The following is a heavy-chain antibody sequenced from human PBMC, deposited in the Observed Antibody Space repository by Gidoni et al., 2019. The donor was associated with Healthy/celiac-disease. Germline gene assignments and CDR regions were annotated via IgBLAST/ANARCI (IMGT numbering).Heavy chain of an antibody. D-gene: IGHD3-10*01. V-gene: IGHV3-23*04. J-gene: IGHJ4*02. CDR2: INGSGGST. CDR3: AKEVSYGCDY. Sequence: EVQLVESGGGLVQPGWSLRLCCAASGFTFSSYAMIWVRQAPGKGLEWVSAINGSGGSTYYADSVKGRFTISRDNSKNTLYLKMNSLRAEDTAVYYCAKEVSYGCDYWGQGTLVTVSS. CDR1: GFTFSSYA.